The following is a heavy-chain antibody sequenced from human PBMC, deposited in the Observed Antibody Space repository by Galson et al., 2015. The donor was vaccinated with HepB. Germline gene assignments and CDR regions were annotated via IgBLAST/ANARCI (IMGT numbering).Heavy chain of an antibody. D-gene: IGHD4-17*01. J-gene: IGHJ6*02. V-gene: IGHV3-48*04. CDR1: GFTFSNYS. CDR3: ASVGMGYGEPYYYGMDV. CDR2: LSRSSSTL. Sequence: SLRLSCAASGFTFSNYSMNWVRQTPGKGLEWVPYLSRSSSTLFYADSVKGRFTISRDNAKNSLYLQMNRLRAEDTAVYYCASVGMGYGEPYYYGMDVWGQGTTVTVSS.